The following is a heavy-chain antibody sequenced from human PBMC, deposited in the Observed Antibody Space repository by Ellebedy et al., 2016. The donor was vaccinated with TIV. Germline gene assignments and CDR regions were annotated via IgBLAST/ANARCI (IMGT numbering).Heavy chain of an antibody. CDR3: AREANLVRGVGAWYFDL. J-gene: IGHJ2*01. V-gene: IGHV3-74*01. CDR1: GFTFSSYW. Sequence: GESLKISCAASGFTFSSYWMYSVRQAPGKGLVWVSRMKGDGSSASYADSVKGRFTISSDNAKNTLYLQMNSLRAEDTAVYYCAREANLVRGVGAWYFDLWGRGTLVTVAS. CDR2: MKGDGSSA. D-gene: IGHD3-10*01.